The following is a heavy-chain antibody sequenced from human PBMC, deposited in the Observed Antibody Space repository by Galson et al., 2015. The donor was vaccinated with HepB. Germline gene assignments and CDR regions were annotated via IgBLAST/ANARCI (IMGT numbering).Heavy chain of an antibody. V-gene: IGHV3-33*01. CDR2: IWADGDQK. CDR1: GATFSHYG. J-gene: IGHJ4*02. CDR3: TRDGSGSRPESYFDY. Sequence: SLRLSCAVSGATFSHYGMHWVRQAPGEGLEWVAGIWADGDQKFYAESVQGRFTISRDNSKNILYLQMDSLRVEDTAAYFCTRDGSGSRPESYFDYWGQGTLVTVSS. D-gene: IGHD1-26*01.